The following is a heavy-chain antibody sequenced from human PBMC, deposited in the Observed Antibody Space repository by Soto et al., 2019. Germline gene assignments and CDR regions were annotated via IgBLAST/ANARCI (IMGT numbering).Heavy chain of an antibody. Sequence: QVQLVQSGAEVKKPGASVKVSCKASGYTFTSYGISWVRQAPGQGLEWMGWISAYNGNTKYAQKLQGRGTMTTDTSTSTGYMEVRSLRSDATAVYYCARDLAVGLVDYWGPGTLVTVSS. CDR3: ARDLAVGLVDY. CDR1: GYTFTSYG. J-gene: IGHJ4*02. CDR2: ISAYNGNT. D-gene: IGHD6-19*01. V-gene: IGHV1-18*01.